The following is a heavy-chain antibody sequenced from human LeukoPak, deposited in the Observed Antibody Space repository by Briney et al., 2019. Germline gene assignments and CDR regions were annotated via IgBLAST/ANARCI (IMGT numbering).Heavy chain of an antibody. CDR2: IYYSGNT. D-gene: IGHD2-2*01. CDR1: GGSISSYY. J-gene: IGHJ5*02. V-gene: IGHV4-59*01. CDR3: VRHLGYCSTTTCYPWFDP. Sequence: EALSLTCTVSGGSISSYYWSGIRQPPGKGREWIGNIYYSGNTNYNPSLKSRVTLSADTSRNQISLQLSSVTTADTAVYSCVRHLGYCSTTTCYPWFDPWGQGTLVTVSS.